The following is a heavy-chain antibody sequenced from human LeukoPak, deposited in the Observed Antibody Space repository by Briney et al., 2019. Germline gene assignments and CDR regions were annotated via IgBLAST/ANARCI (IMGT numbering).Heavy chain of an antibody. CDR1: GFTFSSYS. V-gene: IGHV3-48*04. Sequence: GSLRLSCAASGFTFSSYSMNWVRQAPGKGLEWVSYISSSSSTIYYADSVKGRFTISRDNAKNSLYLQMNSLRAEDTAVYYCARDSDGFENHYFDYWGQGTLVTVSS. J-gene: IGHJ4*02. CDR3: ARDSDGFENHYFDY. CDR2: ISSSSSTI. D-gene: IGHD2-15*01.